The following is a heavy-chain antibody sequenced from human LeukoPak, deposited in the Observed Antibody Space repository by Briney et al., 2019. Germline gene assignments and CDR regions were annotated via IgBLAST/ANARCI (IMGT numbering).Heavy chain of an antibody. V-gene: IGHV3-23*01. CDR1: GFTFSNYA. J-gene: IGHJ3*01. D-gene: IGHD4-17*01. Sequence: PGGSVRLSCEASGFTFSNYAMTWVRQAPGKGLEWVSSIRGSGASSFYADSVKGRLAMSRDNSKSTLYLQMNSLRVGDTAVYYCGRDPNGDYVGAFDFGGQGTLVTVSS. CDR3: GRDPNGDYVGAFDF. CDR2: IRGSGASS.